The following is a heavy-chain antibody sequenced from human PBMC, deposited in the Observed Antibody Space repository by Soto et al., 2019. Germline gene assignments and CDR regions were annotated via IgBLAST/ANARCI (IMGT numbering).Heavy chain of an antibody. D-gene: IGHD6-13*01. CDR1: GYTFTSYY. Sequence: GASVKVSCKASGYTFTSYYMHWVRQAPGQGLEWMGIINPSGSSTSYAQKFQGRVTMTRDTSTSTVYMELSSLRSEDTAVYYCARDIRIAAAGDDAFDIWGQGTMVTVSS. CDR3: ARDIRIAAAGDDAFDI. V-gene: IGHV1-46*01. CDR2: INPSGSST. J-gene: IGHJ3*02.